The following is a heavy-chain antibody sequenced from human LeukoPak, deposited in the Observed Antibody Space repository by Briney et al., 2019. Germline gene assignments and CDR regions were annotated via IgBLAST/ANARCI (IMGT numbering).Heavy chain of an antibody. V-gene: IGHV3-21*06. CDR3: ATETNGRHYDY. Sequence: MPGGPLRLSCTTSGLTFSTSGFHWVRQAPGEGLEWVASIGPTGFERYRADSIKGRFNISRDNANNFLYLEMDSLRAEDRAVYYCATETNGRHYDYWGQGTLLTVSS. CDR1: GLTFSTSG. D-gene: IGHD1-14*01. CDR2: IGPTGFER. J-gene: IGHJ4*02.